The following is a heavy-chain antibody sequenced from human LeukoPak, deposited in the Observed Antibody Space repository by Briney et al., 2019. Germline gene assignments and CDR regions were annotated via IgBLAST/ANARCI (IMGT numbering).Heavy chain of an antibody. CDR3: ARVNYYDSSGYYWYAFDI. CDR1: GGSISSFY. J-gene: IGHJ3*02. V-gene: IGHV4-59*01. Sequence: SETLSLTCTVSGGSISSFYWSWLRQPPGKGLEWIGHIFYSGSTNYNPSLKSRVTISVETSKNQFSLKLSSVTAADTAVYYCARVNYYDSSGYYWYAFDIWGQGTMVTVSS. CDR2: IFYSGST. D-gene: IGHD3-22*01.